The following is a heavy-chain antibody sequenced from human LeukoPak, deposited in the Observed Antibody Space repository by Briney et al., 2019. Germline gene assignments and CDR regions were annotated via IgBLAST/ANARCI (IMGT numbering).Heavy chain of an antibody. D-gene: IGHD5-18*01. CDR3: AGGDTAMDYYLDY. CDR2: ISYDGSNK. J-gene: IGHJ4*02. CDR1: GFTFSSYA. Sequence: GGSLRLSCAASGFTFSSYAMHWVRQAPGKGLEWVAVISYDGSNKYYADSVKGRFTISRDNSKNTLYLQMNSLRAEDTAVYYCAGGDTAMDYYLDYWGQGTLVTVSS. V-gene: IGHV3-30-3*01.